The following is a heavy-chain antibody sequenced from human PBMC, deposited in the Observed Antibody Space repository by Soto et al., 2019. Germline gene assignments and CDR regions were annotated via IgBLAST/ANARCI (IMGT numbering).Heavy chain of an antibody. Sequence: SETLSLTCAVSGGSISSSSYYWGWIRQPPGKGLEWIGYIYYSGSTNYNPSLKSRVTISVDTSKNQFSLKLSSVTAADTAVYYCARGDYSSGWYVIDYWGQGTLVTVSS. V-gene: IGHV4-61*05. CDR3: ARGDYSSGWYVIDY. CDR2: IYYSGST. CDR1: GGSISSSSYY. J-gene: IGHJ4*02. D-gene: IGHD6-19*01.